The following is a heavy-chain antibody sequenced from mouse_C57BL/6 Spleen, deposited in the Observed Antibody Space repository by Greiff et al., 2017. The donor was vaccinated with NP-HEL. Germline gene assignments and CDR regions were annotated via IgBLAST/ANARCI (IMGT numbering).Heavy chain of an antibody. Sequence: EVMLVESGGGLVKPGGSLKLSCAASGFTFSSYALSWIRHPPEKRLAWVATISDCGSYTYYPDNVKGRFPISRDNAKNNLYLQMSHLKSEDTAMYYCARASTYCDYWGQGTTRTVSS. CDR3: ARASTYCDY. V-gene: IGHV5-4*03. J-gene: IGHJ2*01. CDR2: ISDCGSYT. CDR1: GFTFSSYA.